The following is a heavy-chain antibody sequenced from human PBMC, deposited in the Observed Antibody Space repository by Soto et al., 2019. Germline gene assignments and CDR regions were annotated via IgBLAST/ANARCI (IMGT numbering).Heavy chain of an antibody. CDR1: GGTFSSHA. J-gene: IGHJ4*01. CDR2: IIPLSGRI. V-gene: IGHV1-69*12. CDR3: ARQQHYHIITYFRTYLDS. Sequence: QVHLVQSGVELKKPGSSVTVSCKASGGTFSSHAVNWVRQAPGQGLEWMGGIIPLSGRINYAQKLQHRITTPADASPTAAYMDLTNLRSDDTAIYYSARQQHYHIITYFRTYLDSCGHRTLVTVSS. D-gene: IGHD3-16*01.